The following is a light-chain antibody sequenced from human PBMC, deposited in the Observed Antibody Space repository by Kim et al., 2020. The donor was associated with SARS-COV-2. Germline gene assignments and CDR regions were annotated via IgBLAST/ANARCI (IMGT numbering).Light chain of an antibody. CDR1: KLGDKF. J-gene: IGLJ1*01. V-gene: IGLV3-1*01. Sequence: SYELTQPPSVSVSPGQTATITCSGDKLGDKFACWFQQKPGQSPVLVIYQDRKRPSGIPERFSGPNSGNTATLTISGTQAMDEADYYCQAWDSSTAVVGTG. CDR3: QAWDSSTAV. CDR2: QDR.